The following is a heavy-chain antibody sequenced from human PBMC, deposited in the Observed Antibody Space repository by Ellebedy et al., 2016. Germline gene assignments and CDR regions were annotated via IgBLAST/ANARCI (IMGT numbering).Heavy chain of an antibody. J-gene: IGHJ4*02. D-gene: IGHD4-17*01. CDR3: VLGDYGLNLPGDY. Sequence: GESLKISXAASGFTFSYYGMNWVRQAPGKGLEWVSSISTDGSLIYSANSLKGRFTISRDNSKNTLYLQMNSLRSEDTAVYYCVLGDYGLNLPGDYWGQGTLVTVSS. CDR2: ISTDGSLI. CDR1: GFTFSYYG. V-gene: IGHV3-21*01.